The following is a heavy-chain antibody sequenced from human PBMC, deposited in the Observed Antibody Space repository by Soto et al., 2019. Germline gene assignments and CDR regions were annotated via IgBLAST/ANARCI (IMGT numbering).Heavy chain of an antibody. Sequence: XETLCLSCTVSGFSISSYKWIWIRQSPGRGLECIGYIHYSGSTNYNPSLKSRVTISVDRSKNQFSLKVSSVTAADTALYFCARAASSGTYLRVSYFDYWGQGALVTVSS. D-gene: IGHD1-26*01. V-gene: IGHV4-59*01. J-gene: IGHJ4*02. CDR3: ARAASSGTYLRVSYFDY. CDR1: GFSISSYK. CDR2: IHYSGST.